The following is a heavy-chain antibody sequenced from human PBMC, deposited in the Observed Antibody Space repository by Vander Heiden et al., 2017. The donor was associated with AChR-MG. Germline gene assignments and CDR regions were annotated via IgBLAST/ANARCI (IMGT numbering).Heavy chain of an antibody. V-gene: IGHV3-23*01. CDR1: GSTFSSYA. J-gene: IGHJ4*02. CDR3: AKEVGYCSSTSCPGFDY. D-gene: IGHD2-2*01. Sequence: EVQLLESGGGLVQPGGSLRLSCAASGSTFSSYAMSWVRQAPGKGLEWVSAISGSGGSTYYADSVKGRFTISRYNSKNTLYLQMNSLRAEDTAVYYCAKEVGYCSSTSCPGFDYWGQGTLVTVSS. CDR2: ISGSGGST.